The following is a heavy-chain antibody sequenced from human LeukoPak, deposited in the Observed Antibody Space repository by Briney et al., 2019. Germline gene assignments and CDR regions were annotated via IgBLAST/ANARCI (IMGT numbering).Heavy chain of an antibody. CDR3: ARAYSSSTLKYDY. J-gene: IGHJ4*02. V-gene: IGHV4-30-2*01. CDR2: IYHSGST. CDR1: GGSISSGGYY. Sequence: SETLSLTCTVSGGSISSGGYYWSWIRQPPGKGLEWIGYIYHSGSTYYNPSLKSRVTISVDRSKNQFSLKLSSVTAADTAVYYCARAYSSSTLKYDYWGQGTLVTVSS. D-gene: IGHD6-6*01.